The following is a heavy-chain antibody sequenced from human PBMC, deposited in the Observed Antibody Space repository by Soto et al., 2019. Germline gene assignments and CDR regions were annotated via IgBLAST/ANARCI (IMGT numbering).Heavy chain of an antibody. V-gene: IGHV3-23*01. CDR3: AKGDSSSWTYFYYYYMDV. Sequence: GGSLRLSCAASGFTFSSYGMSWVRQAAGTGLEWVSVISGSGGSTNYADSVKGRFTISRDNSKNTLFLQMNRLRAEDTAVYYCAKGDSSSWTYFYYYYMDVWGKGTTVTVSS. CDR2: ISGSGGST. J-gene: IGHJ6*03. CDR1: GFTFSSYG. D-gene: IGHD6-13*01.